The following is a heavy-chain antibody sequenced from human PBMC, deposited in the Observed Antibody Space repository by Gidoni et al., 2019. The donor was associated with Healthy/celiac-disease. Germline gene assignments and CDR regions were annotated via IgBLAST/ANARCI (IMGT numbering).Heavy chain of an antibody. CDR1: GYTFTSYA. D-gene: IGHD1-1*01. Sequence: QVQLVQSGAEVKKPGASVKVSCKASGYTFTSYAMHWVRQAPGQRLEWMGWINAGNGNTKYSQKFQGRVTITRDTSASTAYMELSSLRSEDTAVYYCARGKGTPDSQSVYYYYYYGMDVWGQGTTVTVSS. CDR2: INAGNGNT. V-gene: IGHV1-3*01. CDR3: ARGKGTPDSQSVYYYYYYGMDV. J-gene: IGHJ6*02.